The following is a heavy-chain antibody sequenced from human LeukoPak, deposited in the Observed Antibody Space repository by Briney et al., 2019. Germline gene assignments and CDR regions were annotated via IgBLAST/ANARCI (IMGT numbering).Heavy chain of an antibody. CDR1: GGSISPYY. V-gene: IGHV4-59*01. D-gene: IGHD1-14*01. CDR2: IYYSGRT. J-gene: IGHJ2*01. Sequence: SKTLSLTCTVSGGSISPYYWTWIRQSPGKALEWIGYIYYSGRTSYNPSLKSRVTMSVDTFKNQFSLQLSSVTAADTAVYYCARDGNPWNLDVWGRGTLVTVSS. CDR3: ARDGNPWNLDV.